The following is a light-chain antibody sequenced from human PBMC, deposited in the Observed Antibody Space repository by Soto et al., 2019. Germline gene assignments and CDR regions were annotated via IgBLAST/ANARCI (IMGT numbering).Light chain of an antibody. J-gene: IGKJ1*01. Sequence: EIVLTQSPGTLSLSPGERATLSCRASQSVSNNYLAWYQQKPGQAPRLLIYGASNRATGIPDRFSGSGSGTDFTLTITPLEPEDFAVYFCQQYGSSPWTFGQGTKVDIK. CDR3: QQYGSSPWT. CDR2: GAS. V-gene: IGKV3-20*01. CDR1: QSVSNNY.